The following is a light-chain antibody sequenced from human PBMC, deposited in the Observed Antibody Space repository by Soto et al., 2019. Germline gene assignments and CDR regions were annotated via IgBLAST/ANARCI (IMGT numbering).Light chain of an antibody. J-gene: IGKJ5*01. CDR2: AAS. CDR1: QSISSY. V-gene: IGKV1-39*01. Sequence: DIQMTQSPSSLSASVGDRVTITCRASQSISSYLNWYQQKPGKAPKLLIYAASSLQSGVPSRFSGSGSGSDFTLTISSLQPEDFATYYCQQSYSTPPELNFGQGTRLEIK. CDR3: QQSYSTPPELN.